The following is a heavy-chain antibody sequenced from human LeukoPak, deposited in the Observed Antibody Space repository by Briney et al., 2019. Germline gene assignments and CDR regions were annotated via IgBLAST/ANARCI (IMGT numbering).Heavy chain of an antibody. CDR1: GFTFSSYG. CDR3: ARDQVPYWYFDL. V-gene: IGHV3-21*01. CDR2: ISRSSTYI. J-gene: IGHJ2*01. Sequence: PGGSLRLSCAASGFTFSSYGMHWVRQAPGKGLEWVSSISRSSTYIYYAESVKGRFTVSRDNAKNSLYLQMNSLRAEDTAVYYCARDQVPYWYFDLWGRGTLVTVSS.